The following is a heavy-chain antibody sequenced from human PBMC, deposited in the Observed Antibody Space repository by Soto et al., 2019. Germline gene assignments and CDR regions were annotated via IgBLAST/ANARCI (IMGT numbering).Heavy chain of an antibody. D-gene: IGHD3-3*02. J-gene: IGHJ4*02. CDR2: INSDGSST. CDR3: ARDEKMATTVLGY. V-gene: IGHV3-74*01. Sequence: GGSLGLSCAASGFTFSSYWMHWVRQAPGKGLVWVSRINSDGSSTSYADSVKGRLTISRDNAKNTLYLQMNSLRAEDTAVYFCARDEKMATTVLGYWGQGTLVTVSS. CDR1: GFTFSSYW.